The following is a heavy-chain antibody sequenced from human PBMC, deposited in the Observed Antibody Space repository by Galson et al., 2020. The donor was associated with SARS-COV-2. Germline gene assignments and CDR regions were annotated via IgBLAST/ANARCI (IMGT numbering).Heavy chain of an antibody. D-gene: IGHD2-15*01. Sequence: SETLSLTCTVSGGSFRSYYWSWIRQSPGKGLEWIGNIYYTGSTKYNPSLKSRVTTSVDTSKNQFYLRLSSVTAADTAVYFWARDTPNYGMDVWGQWTTVVVSS. CDR2: IYYTGST. V-gene: IGHV4-59*08. J-gene: IGHJ6*02. CDR3: ARDTPNYGMDV. CDR1: GGSFRSYY.